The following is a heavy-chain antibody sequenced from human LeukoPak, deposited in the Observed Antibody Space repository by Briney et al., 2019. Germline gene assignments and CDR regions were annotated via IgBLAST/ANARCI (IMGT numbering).Heavy chain of an antibody. CDR3: ARAPITSPFYFDY. CDR2: INWSGRST. J-gene: IGHJ4*02. D-gene: IGHD2-2*01. CDR1: GFAFDEPG. V-gene: IGHV3-20*04. Sequence: GGALSLSCRVSGFAFDEPGMSWVRQVPGTGLGWVSGINWSGRSTGYADPVKGRFTISRANAKTSLYLQMDSLRAEDTALYYCARAPITSPFYFDYCGQGTLVTVSS.